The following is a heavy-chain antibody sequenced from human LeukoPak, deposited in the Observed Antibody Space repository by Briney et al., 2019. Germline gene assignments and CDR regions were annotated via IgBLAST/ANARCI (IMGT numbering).Heavy chain of an antibody. D-gene: IGHD6-19*01. J-gene: IGHJ5*02. V-gene: IGHV4-61*05. CDR2: IYYSGST. CDR3: ARHRLREMSPSSGWYGERDGYNWFDP. CDR1: GGSISSSSYY. Sequence: SETLSLTCTVSGGSISSSSYYWGWIRQPPGKGLEWIVYIYYSGSTNYNPSLKSRVTISVDTSKNQFSLKLSSVTAADTAVYYCARHRLREMSPSSGWYGERDGYNWFDPWGQGTLVTVSS.